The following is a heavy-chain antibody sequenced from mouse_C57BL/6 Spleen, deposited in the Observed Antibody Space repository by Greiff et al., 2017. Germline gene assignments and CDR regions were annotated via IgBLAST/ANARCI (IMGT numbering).Heavy chain of an antibody. CDR3: EREDYNYDEYYAFAY. J-gene: IGHJ3*01. CDR2: ISYDGSN. Sequence: VQLKESGPGLVKPSQSLSLTCSVSGYSITSCYYRIWIRQLPGNLLGLVGYISYDGSNNYNPPLKNRNAITRDTSKKHFFLELNSVTTEDTATYDVEREDYNYDEYYAFAYWGQGTLVTVSA. V-gene: IGHV3-6*01. D-gene: IGHD2-12*01. CDR1: GYSITSCYY.